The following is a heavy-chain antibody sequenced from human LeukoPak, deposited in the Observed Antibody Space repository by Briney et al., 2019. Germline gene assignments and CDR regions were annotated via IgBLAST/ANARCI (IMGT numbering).Heavy chain of an antibody. Sequence: GGSLRLSCAASGFTFSSYSMNWVRQAPGKGLEWVGRIKSKTDGGTTDYAAPVKGRFTISRDDSKNTLYLQMNSLKTEDTAVYYCTTALVGAPLFDYWGQGTLVTVSS. CDR2: IKSKTDGGTT. CDR3: TTALVGAPLFDY. V-gene: IGHV3-15*01. CDR1: GFTFSSYS. J-gene: IGHJ4*02. D-gene: IGHD1-26*01.